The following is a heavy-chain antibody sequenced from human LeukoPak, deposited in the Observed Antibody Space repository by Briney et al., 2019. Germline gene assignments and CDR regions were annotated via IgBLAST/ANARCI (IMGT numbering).Heavy chain of an antibody. Sequence: GGSLRLSCAASGFTFSSYSMNWVRQAPGKGLEWVSSISSSSSYIYYADSVKGRFTISRDNAKNSLYLQMNSLRAEDTAVYYCARDGARIAARRSSSSHDYWGQGTLVTVSS. CDR2: ISSSSSYI. J-gene: IGHJ4*02. CDR3: ARDGARIAARRSSSSHDY. CDR1: GFTFSSYS. D-gene: IGHD6-6*01. V-gene: IGHV3-21*01.